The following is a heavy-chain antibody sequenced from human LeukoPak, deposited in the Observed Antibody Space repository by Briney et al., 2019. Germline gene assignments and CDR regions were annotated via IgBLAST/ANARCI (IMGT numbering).Heavy chain of an antibody. CDR3: ASDGRVFEYYYDSSDYFTFFDY. J-gene: IGHJ4*02. Sequence: ASVKVSCKASGGTFSSYAISWVRQAPGQGLEWMGGIIPVYGTATYAQNFQGRVTITADESTTTAYMELSSLRSEDTAVYYCASDGRVFEYYYDSSDYFTFFDYWSQGTLVTVSS. CDR2: IIPVYGTA. V-gene: IGHV1-69*01. CDR1: GGTFSSYA. D-gene: IGHD3-22*01.